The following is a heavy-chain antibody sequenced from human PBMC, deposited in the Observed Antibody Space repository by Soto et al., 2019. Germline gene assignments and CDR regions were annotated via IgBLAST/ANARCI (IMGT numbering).Heavy chain of an antibody. D-gene: IGHD6-6*01. J-gene: IGHJ5*02. CDR2: INLNSGDT. V-gene: IGHV1-2*02. CDR3: ARARPPFNWFDR. Sequence: EASVKVSCKASGYTFTDYYMEWVRQAPGQGLEWMGWINLNSGDTNFAQQFQGRVTMTRDTSITTAYMDLTRLRSDDTAVYYCARARPPFNWFDRWRQGTLVTVSS. CDR1: GYTFTDYY.